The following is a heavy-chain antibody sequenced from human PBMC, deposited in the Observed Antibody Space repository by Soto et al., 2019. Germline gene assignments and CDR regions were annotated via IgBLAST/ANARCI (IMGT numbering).Heavy chain of an antibody. CDR2: IYSGGGT. V-gene: IGHV3-53*04. CDR3: AGASYGSGSGVA. Sequence: EVQLVESGGGLVQPGGSLRLSCAASGFTVSSNYMSWVRQAPGKGLEWVSVIYSGGGTYYADSVKGRFTISRHNSKNQLYLPMTSLRPEDTAVYYCAGASYGSGSGVAWGQGTLVTVSS. D-gene: IGHD3-10*01. CDR1: GFTVSSNY. J-gene: IGHJ5*02.